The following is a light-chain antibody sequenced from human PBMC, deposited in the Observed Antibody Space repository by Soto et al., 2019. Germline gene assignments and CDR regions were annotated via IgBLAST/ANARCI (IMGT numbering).Light chain of an antibody. Sequence: EIVLTQSPGTLSLSPGERATLSCRASQSVSSSYLAWYQQKPGQAPRPLIYGASSRATGIPDRFSGSGSGTVFTLTISRLEPEDFEVYYCQQYDISTQTFGQGT. V-gene: IGKV3-20*01. CDR2: GAS. CDR3: QQYDISTQT. J-gene: IGKJ1*01. CDR1: QSVSSSY.